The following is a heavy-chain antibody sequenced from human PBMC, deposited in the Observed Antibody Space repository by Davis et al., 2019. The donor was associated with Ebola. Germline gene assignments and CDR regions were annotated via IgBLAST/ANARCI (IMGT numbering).Heavy chain of an antibody. D-gene: IGHD3-16*01. J-gene: IGHJ1*01. V-gene: IGHV1-69*05. CDR3: ARDQKTRFGNFPH. Sequence: SVKLSCNVSAGTFSSCALNWVLQAPGQGLEWMGGIIPLFDTPHYAQKFQDRVTIRTDKSTSIVYMELTSLTADDTAIYYCARDQKTRFGNFPHWGRGTLITVSS. CDR1: AGTFSSCA. CDR2: IIPLFDTP.